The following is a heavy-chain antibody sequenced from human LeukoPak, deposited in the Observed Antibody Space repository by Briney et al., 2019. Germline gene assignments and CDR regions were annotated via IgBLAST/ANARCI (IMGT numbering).Heavy chain of an antibody. Sequence: AGRSLRLSCAASGFTFDDYAMYWVRQAPGKGLEWVSGISWNSGSIGYADSVKGRFTISRDNAKNSLYLQMNSLRAEDTALYYCAQDIGAHSSSSFDYWGQGTLVTVSS. D-gene: IGHD6-6*01. CDR1: GFTFDDYA. J-gene: IGHJ4*02. V-gene: IGHV3-9*01. CDR2: ISWNSGSI. CDR3: AQDIGAHSSSSFDY.